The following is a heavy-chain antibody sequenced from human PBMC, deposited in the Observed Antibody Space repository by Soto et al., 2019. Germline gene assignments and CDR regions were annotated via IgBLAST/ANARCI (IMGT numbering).Heavy chain of an antibody. CDR3: ARDTLNMAVSNGNYFAY. CDR1: GFTFSVYG. D-gene: IGHD3-22*01. Sequence: QVQLVESGGGVVQPGRSLRLSCAASGFTFSVYGMHWVRQAPGKGLEWVAVIWSDGSSKYYADSVKGRFTISRDNSKNTMSLQMYSLRAEDTAVYFCARDTLNMAVSNGNYFAYWGQGTLVTVSS. CDR2: IWSDGSSK. V-gene: IGHV3-33*01. J-gene: IGHJ4*02.